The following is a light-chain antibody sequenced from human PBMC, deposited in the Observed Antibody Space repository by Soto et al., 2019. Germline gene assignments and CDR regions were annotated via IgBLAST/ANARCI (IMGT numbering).Light chain of an antibody. V-gene: IGKV1-33*01. CDR2: DAS. CDR3: QQFDDVPLT. J-gene: IGKJ4*01. CDR1: QAINNF. Sequence: DLQMTQSPSSLSASVGDRVTITCQASQAINNFLSWYQQKPGKAPKLLIYDASKLETGVPSRFSGSGSGTDFIFTISSLQPADIATYYCQQFDDVPLTFGGGTKVEIK.